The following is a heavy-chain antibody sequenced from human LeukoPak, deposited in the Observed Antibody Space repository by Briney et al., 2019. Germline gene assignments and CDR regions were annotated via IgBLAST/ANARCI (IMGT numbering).Heavy chain of an antibody. D-gene: IGHD6-13*01. CDR2: INPNSGGT. Sequence: ASVKVSCKASGYTFTGYYMHWVRRAPEQGLEWMGWINPNSGGTNYAQKFQGRVTMTRDTSISTAYMELSRLRSDDTAVYYCACIAAAGTDFDYWGQGTLVTVSS. CDR3: ACIAAAGTDFDY. J-gene: IGHJ4*02. CDR1: GYTFTGYY. V-gene: IGHV1-2*02.